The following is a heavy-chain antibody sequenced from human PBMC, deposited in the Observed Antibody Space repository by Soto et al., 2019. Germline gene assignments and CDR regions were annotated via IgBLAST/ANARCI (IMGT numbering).Heavy chain of an antibody. V-gene: IGHV3-7*01. CDR1: GFTFSSYW. CDR3: ARDLAVAEPGGVVDAFDI. Sequence: GGSLRLSCAASGFTFSSYWMSWVRQAPGKGLEWVANIKQDGSEKYYVDSVKGRFTISRDNAKNSLYLQMNSLRAEDTAVYYCARDLAVAEPGGVVDAFDIWGQGTMVTVSS. D-gene: IGHD6-19*01. CDR2: IKQDGSEK. J-gene: IGHJ3*02.